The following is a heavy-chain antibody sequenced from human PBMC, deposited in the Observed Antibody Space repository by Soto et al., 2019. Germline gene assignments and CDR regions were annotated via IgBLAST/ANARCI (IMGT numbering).Heavy chain of an antibody. Sequence: EVQLLESGGGLVQPGGSLRLSCAASGFTFSSYAMSWVRQAPGKGLEWVSAISGSGGSTYYADSVKGRFTISRDNSKNILSMQINSLRAEDMAVSYCAKDKVNDSAFWGDYYKGMDVWGQGTTVTVSS. CDR3: AKDKVNDSAFWGDYYKGMDV. V-gene: IGHV3-23*01. CDR1: GFTFSSYA. CDR2: ISGSGGST. J-gene: IGHJ6*02. D-gene: IGHD3-3*01.